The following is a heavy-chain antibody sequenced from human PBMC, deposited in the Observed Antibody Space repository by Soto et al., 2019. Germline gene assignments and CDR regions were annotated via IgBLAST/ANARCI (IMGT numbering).Heavy chain of an antibody. V-gene: IGHV1-69*12. Sequence: QVQLVQSGAEVKKPGSSVKVSCKASGGTFSSYAISWVRQAPGQGLEWMGGIIPIFGTANYAQKFQGRVTMPAGESARTAYMELSSLRSEDTAVYYCARDPPGYYDSSGYYGWFDPWGQGTLVTVSS. CDR2: IIPIFGTA. CDR3: ARDPPGYYDSSGYYGWFDP. CDR1: GGTFSSYA. J-gene: IGHJ5*02. D-gene: IGHD3-22*01.